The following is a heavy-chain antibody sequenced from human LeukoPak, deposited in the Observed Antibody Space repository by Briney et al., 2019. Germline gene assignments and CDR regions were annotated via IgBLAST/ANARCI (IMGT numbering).Heavy chain of an antibody. J-gene: IGHJ5*02. CDR1: GGSISSGSYY. CDR2: IHYSGST. CDR3: AREKVVVVPAAISRMDNWFDP. D-gene: IGHD2-2*02. Sequence: SEALSLTCTVSGGSISSGSYYWGWIRQPPGQGLEWIGSIHYSGSTYYNPSLKSRVTISVDTSKNQFSLKLSSVTAADTAVYYCAREKVVVVPAAISRMDNWFDPWGQGTLVTVSS. V-gene: IGHV4-39*07.